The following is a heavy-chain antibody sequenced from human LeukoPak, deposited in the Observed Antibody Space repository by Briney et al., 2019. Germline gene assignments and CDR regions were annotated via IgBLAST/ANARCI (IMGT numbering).Heavy chain of an antibody. Sequence: SGGSLRLSCAASGFTFSSYGMHWVRQAPGKGLEWVAFMRYDGSNKYYADSVKGRFTISRDNSKNTLYLQMNSLRTEDTAVYYCAKDRDYYGSGTWDFDYWGQGTLVTVSS. CDR1: GFTFSSYG. J-gene: IGHJ4*02. V-gene: IGHV3-30*02. CDR2: MRYDGSNK. CDR3: AKDRDYYGSGTWDFDY. D-gene: IGHD3-10*01.